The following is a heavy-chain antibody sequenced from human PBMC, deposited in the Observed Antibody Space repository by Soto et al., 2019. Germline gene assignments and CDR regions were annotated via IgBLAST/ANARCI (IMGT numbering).Heavy chain of an antibody. V-gene: IGHV5-51*01. Sequence: GESLKISCKGSGYSFTSYWIGWVRQMPGKGLEWMGIIYPGDSDTRYSPSFQGQVTISADKSISTAYLQWSSLKASDTAMYYCARHIEHGSSGYYSSPDYWGQGTLVTVSS. CDR3: ARHIEHGSSGYYSSPDY. D-gene: IGHD3-22*01. CDR1: GYSFTSYW. CDR2: IYPGDSDT. J-gene: IGHJ4*02.